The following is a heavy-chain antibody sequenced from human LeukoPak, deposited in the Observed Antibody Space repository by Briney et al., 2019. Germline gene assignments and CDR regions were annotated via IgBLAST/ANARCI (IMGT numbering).Heavy chain of an antibody. Sequence: SETLSLTCAVYGGSFSGYYWSWIRQPPGKGLEWIGEINHSGSTNYNPSLKSRVTISVDTSKNQFSLKLSSVTAADTAVYYCARGLNCSGGSCYSSYCYFDYWGQGTLVTVSS. V-gene: IGHV4-34*01. J-gene: IGHJ4*02. CDR2: INHSGST. D-gene: IGHD2-15*01. CDR3: ARGLNCSGGSCYSSYCYFDY. CDR1: GGSFSGYY.